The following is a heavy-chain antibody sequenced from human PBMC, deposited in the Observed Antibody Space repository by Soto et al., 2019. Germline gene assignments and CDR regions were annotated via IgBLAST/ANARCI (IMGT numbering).Heavy chain of an antibody. CDR2: ISYDGSNK. CDR3: ARDGFLEWLFDDLGQKTYYYGMDV. CDR1: GFTFSSYA. V-gene: IGHV3-30-3*01. Sequence: PGGSLRLSCAASGFTFSSYAMHWVRQAPGKGLEWVAVISYDGSNKYYADSVKGRFTISRDNSKNTLYLQMNSLRAEDTAVYYCARDGFLEWLFDDLGQKTYYYGMDVWGQGTTVTVSS. J-gene: IGHJ6*02. D-gene: IGHD3-3*01.